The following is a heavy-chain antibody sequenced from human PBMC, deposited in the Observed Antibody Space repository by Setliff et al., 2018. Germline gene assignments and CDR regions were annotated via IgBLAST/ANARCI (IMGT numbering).Heavy chain of an antibody. CDR1: GLTFSDYY. D-gene: IGHD3-3*01. CDR2: ISSSGSTI. V-gene: IGHV3-11*04. CDR3: ARGRERDYNFWSGYYTYYYYGMDV. Sequence: GGSLRLSCAASGLTFSDYYMRWIRQAPGKGLEWVSYISSSGSTIYYADSVKGRFTISRDNAKNSLYLQMNSLRAEDTAVYYCARGRERDYNFWSGYYTYYYYGMDVW. J-gene: IGHJ6*01.